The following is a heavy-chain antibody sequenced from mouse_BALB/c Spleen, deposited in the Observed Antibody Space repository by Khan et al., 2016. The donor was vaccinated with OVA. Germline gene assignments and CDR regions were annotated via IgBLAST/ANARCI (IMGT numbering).Heavy chain of an antibody. CDR1: GFTFSDYG. J-gene: IGHJ3*01. Sequence: EVELVESGGGLVQPGGSRKLSCAASGFTFSDYGMAWVRQAPGKGPEWVAFVSSLAYNFYYADTVTGRFTISRENAKNTLYLEMSSLRSEGTGMYCSARGGKGGFAYWGQGTLVTVSA. CDR3: ARGGKGGFAY. CDR2: VSSLAYNF. V-gene: IGHV5-15*02.